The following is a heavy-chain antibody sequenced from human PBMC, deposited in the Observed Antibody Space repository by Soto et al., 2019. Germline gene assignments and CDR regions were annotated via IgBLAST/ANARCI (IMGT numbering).Heavy chain of an antibody. D-gene: IGHD3-22*01. CDR3: ARGPKTYCYDSSGYYQPFDY. V-gene: IGHV3-48*01. CDR1: GFTFSSYS. Sequence: EVQLVESGGGLVQPGGSLRLSCAASGFTFSSYSMNWVRQAPGKGLEWVSYISSSSSTIYYADSVKGRFTISRDNAKNSLYLQMNSLRGEDTAVYYFARGPKTYCYDSSGYYQPFDYWGQGTLVTVSS. CDR2: ISSSSSTI. J-gene: IGHJ4*02.